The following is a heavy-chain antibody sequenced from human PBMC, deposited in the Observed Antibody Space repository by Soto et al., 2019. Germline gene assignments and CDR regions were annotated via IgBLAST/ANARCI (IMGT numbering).Heavy chain of an antibody. Sequence: TLSPTCTVSGESISSGDHYWSWVRQSPGEGLEWIGFIYYSGNTYYNPSLKSRVSMSVDTSNNQFSLKLNSVTAADTAVYYCARDAGYCNSVSCYPYNMDVWGQGTTVTVSS. CDR3: ARDAGYCNSVSCYPYNMDV. CDR2: IYYSGNT. CDR1: GESISSGDHY. D-gene: IGHD2-15*01. V-gene: IGHV4-30-4*01. J-gene: IGHJ6*02.